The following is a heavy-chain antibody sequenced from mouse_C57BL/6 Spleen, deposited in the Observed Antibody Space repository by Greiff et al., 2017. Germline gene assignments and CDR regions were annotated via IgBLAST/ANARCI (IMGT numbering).Heavy chain of an antibody. D-gene: IGHD2-10*01. V-gene: IGHV3-1*01. CDR1: GYSINSGSD. J-gene: IGHJ4*01. CDR2: ISYRGST. Sequence: EVKLQQSGPGMVKPSQSLSLTCTVTGYSINSGSDWHWIRHFPGNKLEWMVYISYRGSTNYNPPLKSRISITHDTSKNHFFLKLNSVTTEDTATYYCARGLLHYYAMDYWGQGTSVTVSA. CDR3: ARGLLHYYAMDY.